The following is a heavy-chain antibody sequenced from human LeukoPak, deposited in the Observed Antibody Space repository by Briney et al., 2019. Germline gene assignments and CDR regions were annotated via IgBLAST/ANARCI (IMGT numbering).Heavy chain of an antibody. J-gene: IGHJ5*02. V-gene: IGHV1-18*01. CDR2: ISAYIGNT. D-gene: IGHD6-25*01. Sequence: GALVKVSCKASGYTFTSYGISWVRQAPGQGLEWMGWISAYIGNTNSAQKLQGRVTMTTDTSTSTAYMELRSLRCEDPAGYCCARDPSDWCPGRIGAARRGWFDPWGQGTLVTVSS. CDR3: ARDPSDWCPGRIGAARRGWFDP. CDR1: GYTFTSYG.